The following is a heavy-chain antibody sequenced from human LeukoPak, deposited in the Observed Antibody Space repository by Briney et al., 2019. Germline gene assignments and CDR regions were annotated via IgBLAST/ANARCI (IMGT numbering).Heavy chain of an antibody. Sequence: GGSLSLSCTASGFTFGDYAMSWVRQAPGTGLEWVGFIRCKSYGGTTEYAASVKGRFTISRDDSKSIAYLQMNSLKTEDTAVYYCTGTVQYRIRSYYYFYMDIWGKGTTVTVSS. D-gene: IGHD6-6*01. CDR1: GFTFGDYA. V-gene: IGHV3-49*04. CDR3: TGTVQYRIRSYYYFYMDI. J-gene: IGHJ6*03. CDR2: IRCKSYGGTT.